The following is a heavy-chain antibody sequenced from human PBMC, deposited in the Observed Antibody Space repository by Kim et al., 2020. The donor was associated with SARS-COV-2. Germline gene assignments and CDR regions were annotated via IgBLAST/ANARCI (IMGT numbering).Heavy chain of an antibody. CDR2: IDPDSGGT. Sequence: ASVKVSCKSSGYRFTDYYIHWVRQAPGQGLEWMGWIDPDSGGTKNAQMFQDRITMTSITSIRTAYMDLTRLTSDDTAMYYCAGSLGHCNDGGCYSWGQGTLVTVSS. CDR1: GYRFTDYY. V-gene: IGHV1-2*02. J-gene: IGHJ4*02. CDR3: AGSLGHCNDGGCYS. D-gene: IGHD2-15*01.